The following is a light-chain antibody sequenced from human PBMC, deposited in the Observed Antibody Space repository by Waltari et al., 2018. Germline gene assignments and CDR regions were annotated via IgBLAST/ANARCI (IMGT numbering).Light chain of an antibody. J-gene: IGLJ3*02. CDR3: CSYANNRPRV. CDR2: EGY. CDR1: SSDVGSYTL. Sequence: QSALTQPASVSGSPGQSIPLSCTGTSSDVGSYTLVSWYQQHPGKAPKLIIYEGYKRPSGVSNRFSGSKSGDTASLTISGVQAEDEADYYCCSYANNRPRVFGGGTKLTVL. V-gene: IGLV2-23*01.